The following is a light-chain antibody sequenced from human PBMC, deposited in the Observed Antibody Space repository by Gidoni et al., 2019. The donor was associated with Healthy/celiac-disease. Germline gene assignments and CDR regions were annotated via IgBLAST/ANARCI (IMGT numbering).Light chain of an antibody. V-gene: IGKV2-28*01. CDR3: MQALQTPPYT. CDR2: LGS. CDR1: QSLLHSNGYNY. Sequence: IVMTQSPLSLPVTPGEPASISCRSSQSLLHSNGYNYLDWYLQKPGQSPQLLIYLGSNRASRVPDRCSGSGSGTDFTLKISRVEAEDVGVYYCMQALQTPPYTFGQGTKLEIK. J-gene: IGKJ2*01.